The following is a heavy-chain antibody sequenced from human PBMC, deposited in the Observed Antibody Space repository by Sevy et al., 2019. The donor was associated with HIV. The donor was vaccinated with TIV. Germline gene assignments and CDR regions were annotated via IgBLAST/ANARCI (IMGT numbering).Heavy chain of an antibody. CDR2: IMPIFGTA. Sequence: ASVKVSCKASGGTFCSYAISWVRQAPGQGLEWMGGIMPIFGTANYAQKFQGRVTITADESTSTAYMELSSLRSEDTAVYYCARVDCSSTSCFPYYYYGMDVWGQGTTVTVSS. V-gene: IGHV1-69*13. D-gene: IGHD2-2*01. J-gene: IGHJ6*02. CDR1: GGTFCSYA. CDR3: ARVDCSSTSCFPYYYYGMDV.